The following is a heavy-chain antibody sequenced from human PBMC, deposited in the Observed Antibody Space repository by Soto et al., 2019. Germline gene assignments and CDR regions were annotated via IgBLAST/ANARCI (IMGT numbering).Heavy chain of an antibody. CDR1: GGSINSRGYY. Sequence: PSETLSLTCTVSGGSINSRGYYWTWIRQHPGNGLEWIGNIYYSGSIHFNPSLKSRLTMLVDTSENQFSLKLTSVTAADTAVYYCARQSESTGYFYGWFDPWGQGTLVTVSS. V-gene: IGHV4-31*03. J-gene: IGHJ5*02. CDR2: IYYSGSI. D-gene: IGHD3-9*01. CDR3: ARQSESTGYFYGWFDP.